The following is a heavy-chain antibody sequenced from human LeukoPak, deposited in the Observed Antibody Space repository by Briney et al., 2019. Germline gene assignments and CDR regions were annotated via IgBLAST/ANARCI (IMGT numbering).Heavy chain of an antibody. Sequence: GGSLRLSCAASGLTFSSYAMSWVRQAPGKGLEWVSPISSSGGGTYYADSVKGRFTISRDNSKNSLFLQMNNLRAEDTAVYYCSKRGAYYFDYWGQGTLVTVSS. CDR2: ISSSGGGT. J-gene: IGHJ4*02. CDR3: SKRGAYYFDY. D-gene: IGHD1-26*01. V-gene: IGHV3-23*01. CDR1: GLTFSSYA.